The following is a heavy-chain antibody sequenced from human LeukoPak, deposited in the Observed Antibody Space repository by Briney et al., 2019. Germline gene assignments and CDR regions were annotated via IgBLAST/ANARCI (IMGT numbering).Heavy chain of an antibody. CDR2: VQHIGGET. V-gene: IGHV3-7*01. D-gene: IGHD2-2*01. Sequence: GGSLRLSCAGSGFTFSNSWMGWVRQAPGKGLEWVANVQHIGGETYYVDSVKGRFTISRDNAKNSVYLQMNSLGADDTAVYYCARGVYCSSTSCSGHWGQGTLVTVSS. CDR1: GFTFSNSW. J-gene: IGHJ4*02. CDR3: ARGVYCSSTSCSGH.